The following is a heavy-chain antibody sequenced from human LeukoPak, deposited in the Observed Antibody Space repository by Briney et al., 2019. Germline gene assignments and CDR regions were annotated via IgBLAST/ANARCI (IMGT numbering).Heavy chain of an antibody. V-gene: IGHV1-2*02. CDR2: INPNSGGT. Sequence: ASVQVSCKASGYTFTYYYMHWVRQAPGQGREWMGWINPNSGGTNYSQKFQGRVTMTRDTSISTAYMELSRLRSDDTAVYYCARDYDSSGNYGMDVWGQGTTVTVSS. D-gene: IGHD3-22*01. CDR3: ARDYDSSGNYGMDV. CDR1: GYTFTYYY. J-gene: IGHJ6*02.